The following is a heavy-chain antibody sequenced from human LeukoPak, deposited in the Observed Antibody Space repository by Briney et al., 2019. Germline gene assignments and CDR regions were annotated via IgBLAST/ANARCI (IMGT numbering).Heavy chain of an antibody. CDR1: GFSFKTYE. CDR3: ARDVGFNNGWPA. V-gene: IGHV3-48*03. D-gene: IGHD6-19*01. CDR2: LSVGGSDE. J-gene: IGHJ5*02. Sequence: GGSLRLSCVASGFSFKTYEMNWVRQAPGKGLEWISYLSVGGSDEDYADSVKGRFSISRDNAKNSLFLQMNSLRVEDTAVYYCARDVGFNNGWPAWGQGTLVTVSS.